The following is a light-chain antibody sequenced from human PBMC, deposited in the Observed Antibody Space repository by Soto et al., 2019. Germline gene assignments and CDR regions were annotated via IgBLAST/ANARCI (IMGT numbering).Light chain of an antibody. J-gene: IGLJ1*01. CDR1: SSDVGSYSY. CDR2: DVT. CDR3: CSYTGSYSYV. V-gene: IGLV2-11*01. Sequence: QSVLTQPASVSGSPGQSITISCTGTSSDVGSYSYVSWYQQHPGKAPQLIIYDVTERPSGVPDRFSGSKSGNTASLTISGLQAEDEADYYCCSYTGSYSYVFGIGTKVTVL.